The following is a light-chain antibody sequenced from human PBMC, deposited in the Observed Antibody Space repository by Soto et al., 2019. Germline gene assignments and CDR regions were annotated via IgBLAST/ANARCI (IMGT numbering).Light chain of an antibody. V-gene: IGLV1-40*01. CDR1: SSNIGAGYD. Sequence: QSVLTQPPSVSGAPGQRVTISCTGSSSNIGAGYDVHWYQQLPGTAPKLLIYGNSNRPSGVPDRFSGSKSGTSASLAMTGLEAEDEADYYCQSYDSSLRGVLFGGGTKLTVL. CDR2: GNS. J-gene: IGLJ2*01. CDR3: QSYDSSLRGVL.